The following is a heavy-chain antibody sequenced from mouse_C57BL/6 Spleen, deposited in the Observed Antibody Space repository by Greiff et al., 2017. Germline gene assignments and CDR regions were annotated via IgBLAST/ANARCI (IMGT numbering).Heavy chain of an antibody. CDR1: RYSCPSYT. D-gene: IGHD1-1*01. Sequence: QVQLQQSGAELARPGASVKMPCKASRYSCPSYTMHWAKQRPGKGLEWIGYINPSSGYTKYNQKFKEKATLTADKSSSTAYMQLISLTSEDSAVYYCARDHYYGSLFSSGRWGQGTPPTISS. CDR2: INPSSGYT. CDR3: ARDHYYGSLFSSGR. V-gene: IGHV1-4*01. J-gene: IGHJ2*01.